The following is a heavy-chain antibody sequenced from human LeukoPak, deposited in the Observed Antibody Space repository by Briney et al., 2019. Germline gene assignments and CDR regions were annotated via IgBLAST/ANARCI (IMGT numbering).Heavy chain of an antibody. CDR1: GFTFSSYS. CDR3: ATLGGLGELFPLDY. CDR2: ISSSSSYI. J-gene: IGHJ4*02. Sequence: GGSLRLSCAASGFTFSSYSMNWVRQAPGKGLEWVSSISSSSSYIYYADSVKGRFTISRDDARNSLYLQMNSLRAEDTAVYYCATLGGLGELFPLDYWGQGTLVTVSS. D-gene: IGHD3-16*01. V-gene: IGHV3-21*01.